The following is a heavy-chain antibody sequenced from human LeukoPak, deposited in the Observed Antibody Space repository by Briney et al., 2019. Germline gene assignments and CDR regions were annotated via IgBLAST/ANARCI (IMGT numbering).Heavy chain of an antibody. V-gene: IGHV3-30*03. D-gene: IGHD3-22*01. CDR2: ISYDGSNK. Sequence: GGSLRLSCAASGFTFSSYGMHWVRQAPGKGLEWVAVISYDGSNKYYADSVKGRFTISRDNSKNTLYLQMNSLRAEDTAVYYCARYGGYYDNRTPFDTWGQGTMVTVSS. CDR3: ARYGGYYDNRTPFDT. J-gene: IGHJ3*02. CDR1: GFTFSSYG.